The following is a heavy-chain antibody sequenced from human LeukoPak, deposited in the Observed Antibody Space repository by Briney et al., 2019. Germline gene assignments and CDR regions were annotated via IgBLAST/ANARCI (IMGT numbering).Heavy chain of an antibody. CDR2: MNPNSGNT. CDR1: GYTFTSYD. Sequence: GASVKVSCKASGYTFTSYDINWVRQATGQGLEWMGWMNPNSGNTGYAQKFQGRVTITRNTPISTAYTALSSLRSEDTAEYYCAKGDQFDPWGQGTLVTVSS. J-gene: IGHJ5*02. CDR3: AKGDQFDP. V-gene: IGHV1-8*01.